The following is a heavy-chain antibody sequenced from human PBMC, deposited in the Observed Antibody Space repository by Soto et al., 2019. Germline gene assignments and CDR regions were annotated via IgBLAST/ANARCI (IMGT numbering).Heavy chain of an antibody. CDR1: GYTFTSYG. V-gene: IGHV1-18*01. Sequence: ASVKVSCKASGYTFTSYGISWVRQAPGQGLEWMGWISAYNGNTNYAQKFQGRVTMTTDKSTSTAYMELSSLRSEDTAVYYCARDTPTGVRGDVGRACGQRTLATVSS. J-gene: IGHJ5*02. CDR2: ISAYNGNT. CDR3: ARDTPTGVRGDVGRA. D-gene: IGHD3-10*01.